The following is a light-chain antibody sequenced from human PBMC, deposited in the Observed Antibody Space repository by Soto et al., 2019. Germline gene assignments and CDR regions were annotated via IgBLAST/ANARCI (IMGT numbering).Light chain of an antibody. CDR2: DAS. Sequence: EIVLTQSPATLSLSPGERATLSCRASQSVFDYLAWYQQKVGQAPRLLIYDASNRATGIPARFSGSGSGTDFTLTISSLEPEDFAVYYCQQRRNWPLTFGGGTRVEIK. J-gene: IGKJ4*01. CDR3: QQRRNWPLT. CDR1: QSVFDY. V-gene: IGKV3-11*01.